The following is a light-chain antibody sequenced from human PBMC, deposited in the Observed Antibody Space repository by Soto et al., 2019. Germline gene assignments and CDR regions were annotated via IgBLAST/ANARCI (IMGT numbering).Light chain of an antibody. V-gene: IGKV1-27*01. CDR1: QDIGNF. CDR2: AAS. J-gene: IGKJ4*01. Sequence: DTQMTQSPSSLSAFVGDRVNITCRESQDIGNFLAWYQQKPGKVPKLLIYAASTLQSGVPSRFCGSGSGTDFTLTISSLQPEDVATYYCQKCKVAPFTFGGGTKVDI. CDR3: QKCKVAPFT.